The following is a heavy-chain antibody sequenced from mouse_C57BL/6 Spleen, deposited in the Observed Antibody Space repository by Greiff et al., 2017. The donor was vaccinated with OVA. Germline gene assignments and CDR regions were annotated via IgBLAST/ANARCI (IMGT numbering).Heavy chain of an antibody. CDR2: INYDGSST. V-gene: IGHV5-16*01. J-gene: IGHJ2*01. CDR3: ARWIYYYGSSYFDY. CDR1: GFTFSDYY. D-gene: IGHD1-1*01. Sequence: EVKLMESEGGLVQPGSSMKLSCTASGFTFSDYYMAWVRQVPEKGLEWVANINYDGSSTYYLDSLKSRFIISRDNAKNILYLQMSSLKSEDTATYYCARWIYYYGSSYFDYWGQGTTLTVSS.